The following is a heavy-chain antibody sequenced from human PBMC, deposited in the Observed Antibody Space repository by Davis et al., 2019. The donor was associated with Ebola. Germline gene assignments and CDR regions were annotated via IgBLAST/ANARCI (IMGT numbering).Heavy chain of an antibody. CDR3: ARGFKPFDY. CDR1: GGSFSGYY. D-gene: IGHD1-14*01. CDR2: ISQSGST. Sequence: MPSETLSLTCAVYGGSFSGYYWSWIRQPPGKGLEWIGEISQSGSTNYNPSLKSRVTISIDKSKNQFSLKLSSVTAADTAVYYCARGFKPFDYWGQGTLVTVSS. J-gene: IGHJ4*02. V-gene: IGHV4-34*01.